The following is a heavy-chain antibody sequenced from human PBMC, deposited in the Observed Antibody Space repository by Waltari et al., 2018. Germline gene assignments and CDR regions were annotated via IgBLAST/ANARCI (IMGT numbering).Heavy chain of an antibody. J-gene: IGHJ4*02. CDR1: GGSFSGYY. V-gene: IGHV4-59*10. D-gene: IGHD3-22*01. CDR3: ARSYDSSGYYYDY. CDR2: IYSSGST. Sequence: QVQLQQWGAGLLKPSETLSLTCAAYGGSFSGYYWSWIRQPAGTGLEWTGRIYSSGSTNYNPYIQSRVSMSVDTSKNQFSLRLTSVTAADTAVYYCARSYDSSGYYYDYWGQGTLVTVSS.